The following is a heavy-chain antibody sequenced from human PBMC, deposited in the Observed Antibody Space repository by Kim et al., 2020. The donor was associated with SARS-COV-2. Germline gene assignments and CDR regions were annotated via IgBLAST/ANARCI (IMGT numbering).Heavy chain of an antibody. J-gene: IGHJ4*02. D-gene: IGHD3-16*01. Sequence: GGSLRLSCAASGFTFSNYAMNWVRQTPGKGLEWVSSVYSGGNTKYADSVKGRFTISRDNSKNTVYLQMSSLRAEDTAVYYCAKVFSDFWGFDYWGQGALVTVSS. CDR1: GFTFSNYA. CDR2: VYSGGNT. CDR3: AKVFSDFWGFDY. V-gene: IGHV3-23*01.